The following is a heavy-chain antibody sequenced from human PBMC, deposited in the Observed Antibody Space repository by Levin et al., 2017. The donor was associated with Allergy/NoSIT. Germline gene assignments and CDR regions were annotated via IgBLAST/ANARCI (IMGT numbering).Heavy chain of an antibody. Sequence: SETLSLTCTVSGGSISSGGYYWSWIRQHPGTGLEWIGYIYYSGSTYYNPSLKSRVTISVDTSKNQFSLKLSSVTAADTAVYYCASYRSPGIGGYFDWFPPSWYFDLWGRGTLVTVSS. CDR1: GGSISSGGYY. V-gene: IGHV4-31*03. CDR2: IYYSGST. D-gene: IGHD3-9*01. J-gene: IGHJ2*01. CDR3: ASYRSPGIGGYFDWFPPSWYFDL.